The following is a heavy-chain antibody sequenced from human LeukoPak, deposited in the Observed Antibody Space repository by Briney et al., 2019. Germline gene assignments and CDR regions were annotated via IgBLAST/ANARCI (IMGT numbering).Heavy chain of an antibody. J-gene: IGHJ4*02. V-gene: IGHV1-2*02. Sequence: ASVKVSCKASGYTFTGYYMHWVRQAPGQGVEWMGWINPNSGGTSYAQKFQGRVTMTRDTSISTAYMELSRLRSDDTAVYYCARVGGATTFYFDYWGQGTLVTVSS. D-gene: IGHD1-26*01. CDR3: ARVGGATTFYFDY. CDR1: GYTFTGYY. CDR2: INPNSGGT.